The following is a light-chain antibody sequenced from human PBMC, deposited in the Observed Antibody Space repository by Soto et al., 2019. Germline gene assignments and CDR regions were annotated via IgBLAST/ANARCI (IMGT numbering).Light chain of an antibody. CDR3: RQSFSTHRT. Sequence: DIQMTQSPSPLSASVGDRVTITCRASQTISTYLNWYQQKPGKAPKLLIYGASSLQSGVPSRFSGSGSGTDFTLTISSLQPEDFGTYYCRQSFSTHRTFGQGTKVEIK. J-gene: IGKJ1*01. V-gene: IGKV1-39*01. CDR2: GAS. CDR1: QTISTY.